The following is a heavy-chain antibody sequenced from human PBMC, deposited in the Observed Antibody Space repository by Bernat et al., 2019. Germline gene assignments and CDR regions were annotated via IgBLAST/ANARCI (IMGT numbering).Heavy chain of an antibody. CDR3: AREWYSSSSRRHFDY. V-gene: IGHV3-21*05. J-gene: IGHJ4*02. D-gene: IGHD6-6*01. CDR1: GFTFSSYS. CDR2: ISSSSSYI. Sequence: EVQLVESGGGLVKPGGSLRLSCAASGFTFSSYSMNWVRQAPGKGLEWVSYISSSSSYIYYADSVKGRFTISRDNAKNSLYLQMNSLRAEDTAVYYCAREWYSSSSRRHFDYWGQGTLVTVSS.